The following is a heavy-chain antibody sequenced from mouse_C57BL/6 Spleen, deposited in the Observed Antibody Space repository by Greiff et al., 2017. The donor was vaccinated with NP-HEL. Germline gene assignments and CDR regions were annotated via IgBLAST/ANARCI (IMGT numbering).Heavy chain of an antibody. CDR3: ARKAPYYYGSSYYAMDY. CDR2: IWSGGST. CDR1: GFSLTSYG. Sequence: QVQLKESGPGLVQPSQSLSITCTVSGFSLTSYGVHWVRQSPGKGLEWLGVIWSGGSTDCNAAFISRLSISKDNSTSQVFFKMNSLQADDTAIYYCARKAPYYYGSSYYAMDYWGQGTSVTVSS. J-gene: IGHJ4*01. V-gene: IGHV2-2*01. D-gene: IGHD1-1*01.